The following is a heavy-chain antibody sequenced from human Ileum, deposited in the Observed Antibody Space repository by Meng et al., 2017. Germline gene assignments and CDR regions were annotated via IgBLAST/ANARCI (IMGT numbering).Heavy chain of an antibody. J-gene: IGHJ4*02. CDR3: ATGVDWAKSGNI. D-gene: IGHD3-9*01. CDR1: EWSLGAYC. V-gene: IGHV4-34*01. CDR2: VLPCGST. Sequence: QVQLTQCGPGLLKPSQTLSLTCAVYEWSLGAYCLSWSRQPPRKGMEGVGQVLPCGSTAYHPSLQRQGTIAVNTSKNQFSVTLSSVSAADTAVYNYATGVDWAKSGNIWGQGTLVTVSS.